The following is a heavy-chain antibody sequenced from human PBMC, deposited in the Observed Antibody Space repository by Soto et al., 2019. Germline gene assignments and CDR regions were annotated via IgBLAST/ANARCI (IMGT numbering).Heavy chain of an antibody. CDR1: GGSISTSSYF. V-gene: IGHV4-39*01. J-gene: IGHJ4*02. CDR3: ARHRWGSGSYSGLLDF. D-gene: IGHD3-10*01. Sequence: QLQLQESGPGLVKPSETLSLTCSVSGGSISTSSYFWGWIRQPPGKGLEWVGAVPYSGSANYLSSLQSRVTISVDTSQDQFSLRLRSVTAADTAVYYCARHRWGSGSYSGLLDFWGQGALVTVSS. CDR2: VPYSGSA.